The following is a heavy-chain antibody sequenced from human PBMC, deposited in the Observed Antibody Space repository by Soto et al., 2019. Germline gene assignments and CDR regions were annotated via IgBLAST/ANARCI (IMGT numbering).Heavy chain of an antibody. CDR3: ARWNLVGPTIDAFDL. CDR2: IWYDGSNK. J-gene: IGHJ3*01. CDR1: GFTFSSNG. V-gene: IGHV3-33*01. Sequence: GGSLRLSCAASGFTFSSNGMHWVRQAPGKGLEWVAIIWYDGSNKNYADSVKGRFTISRDNSKNTLYLQMNSLRAEDTAVYYCARWNLVGPTIDAFDLWGQGTMVTVSS. D-gene: IGHD1-26*01.